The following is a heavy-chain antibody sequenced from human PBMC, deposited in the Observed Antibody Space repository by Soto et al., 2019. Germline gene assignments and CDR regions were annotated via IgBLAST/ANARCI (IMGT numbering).Heavy chain of an antibody. V-gene: IGHV4-59*08. CDR3: ARRYSGYGDY. D-gene: IGHD5-12*01. CDR2: IYFSGSA. J-gene: IGHJ4*02. Sequence: SETLSLTCTVSGGSITSYYWSWTRQPPGKGLEWIGYIYFSGSANYNPSHKSRVTISVDTSKNQFSLKLSSVTAADTAVYYCARRYSGYGDYWGQGTLVTVSS. CDR1: GGSITSYY.